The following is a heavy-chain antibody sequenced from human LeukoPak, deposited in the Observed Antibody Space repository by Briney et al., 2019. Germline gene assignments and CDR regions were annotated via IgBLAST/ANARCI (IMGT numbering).Heavy chain of an antibody. CDR2: IYYSGSS. Sequence: KSSETLSLTCTVSGGSISSYYWSWIRQPPGKGLEWFGYIYYSGSSYYNPPLKSRVTMSVDSSKNQFSLKLTSVTAADTAVYYCARGRQLRWGGMDVWGQGTTVTVSS. V-gene: IGHV4-59*12. CDR3: ARGRQLRWGGMDV. D-gene: IGHD3-16*01. CDR1: GGSISSYY. J-gene: IGHJ6*02.